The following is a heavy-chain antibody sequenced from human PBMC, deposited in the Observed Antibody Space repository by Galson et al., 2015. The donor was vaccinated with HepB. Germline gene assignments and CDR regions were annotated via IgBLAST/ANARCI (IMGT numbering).Heavy chain of an antibody. CDR2: ISYDGSNK. Sequence: SLRLSCAASGFTFSSYAMHWVRQAPGKGLEWVAVISYDGSNKYYADSVKGRFTISRDNSKNTLYLQMNSLRAEDTAVYYCARAGKRRHIAVAGTDYWGQGTLVTVSS. CDR1: GFTFSSYA. D-gene: IGHD6-19*01. J-gene: IGHJ4*02. V-gene: IGHV3-30-3*01. CDR3: ARAGKRRHIAVAGTDY.